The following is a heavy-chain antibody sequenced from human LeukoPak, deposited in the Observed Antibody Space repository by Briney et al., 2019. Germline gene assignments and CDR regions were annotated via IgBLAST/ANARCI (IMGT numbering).Heavy chain of an antibody. CDR2: LNHSGIT. V-gene: IGHV4-38-2*01. Sequence: PSETLSLTCAVSGYSITSGYYWGWIRQPPGKGLEWIGSLNHSGITYYNPSLKSRVTISVDTSKNQFSLKLTSVTAADTAVYYCARTDVVRGIITYFYGMDVWGKGTTVTVSS. J-gene: IGHJ6*04. CDR1: GYSITSGYY. CDR3: ARTDVVRGIITYFYGMDV. D-gene: IGHD3-10*01.